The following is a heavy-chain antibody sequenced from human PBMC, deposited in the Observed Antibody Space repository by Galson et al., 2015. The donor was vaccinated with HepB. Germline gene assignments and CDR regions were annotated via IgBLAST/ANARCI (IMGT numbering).Heavy chain of an antibody. CDR2: ISSSSSYT. CDR1: GFTFSDYY. CDR3: ARESHDYGYWFDP. J-gene: IGHJ5*02. D-gene: IGHD4-17*01. Sequence: SLRLSCAASGFTFSDYYMSWIRQAPGKGLEWVSYISSSSSYTNYADSVKGRFTISRDNAKNSLYLQMNSRRAEDTAVYYCARESHDYGYWFDPWGQGTLVTVSS. V-gene: IGHV3-11*06.